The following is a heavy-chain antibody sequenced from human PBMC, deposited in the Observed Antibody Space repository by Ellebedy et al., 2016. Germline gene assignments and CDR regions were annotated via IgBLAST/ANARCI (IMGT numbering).Heavy chain of an antibody. J-gene: IGHJ5*02. CDR1: GYTFTGYY. V-gene: IGHV1-2*02. Sequence: ASVKVSXXASGYTFTGYYMHWVRQAPGQGLEWMGWINPNSGGTNYAQKFQGRVTMTRDTSISTAYMELSRLRSDDTAVYYCARDRFRVCSSTSCTKNWFNPWGQGTLVTVSS. CDR3: ARDRFRVCSSTSCTKNWFNP. D-gene: IGHD2-2*01. CDR2: INPNSGGT.